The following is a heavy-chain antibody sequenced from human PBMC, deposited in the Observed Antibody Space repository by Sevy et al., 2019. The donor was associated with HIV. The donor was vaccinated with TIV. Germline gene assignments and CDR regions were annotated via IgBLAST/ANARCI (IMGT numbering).Heavy chain of an antibody. CDR1: GFTFSSYA. D-gene: IGHD2-15*01. Sequence: GGSLRLSCAASGFTFSSYAMNWVRQAPGKGLEWVSSINAIRSNIYYADSVKGRFTISRDNAENSLYLQMNSVRAEDTAVYYCARDLFSGGNAVYGYWGQGTLVTVSS. J-gene: IGHJ4*02. V-gene: IGHV3-21*01. CDR3: ARDLFSGGNAVYGY. CDR2: INAIRSNI.